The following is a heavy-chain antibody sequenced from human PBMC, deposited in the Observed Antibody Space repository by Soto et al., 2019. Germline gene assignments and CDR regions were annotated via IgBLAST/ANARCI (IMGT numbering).Heavy chain of an antibody. CDR3: AREIRNQSGDSHHWYFDL. V-gene: IGHV4-31*03. CDR1: GGSIRSSTYY. D-gene: IGHD1-1*01. J-gene: IGHJ2*01. Sequence: QVQLQESGPGLVGPSQTLSLTCTVSGGSIRSSTYYWTWIRHHPGKGLEWVGFIYFSGSSFYNPSLKSRVRKSLDPCRNQCSLTLTSVTAADSAVYYCAREIRNQSGDSHHWYFDLWGRGTQVAVSS. CDR2: IYFSGSS.